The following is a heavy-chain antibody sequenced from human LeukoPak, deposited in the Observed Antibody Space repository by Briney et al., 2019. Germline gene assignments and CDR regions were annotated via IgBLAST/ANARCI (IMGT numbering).Heavy chain of an antibody. D-gene: IGHD3-9*01. Sequence: PGGSLRLSCAASGFTFSTFAMIWVRQPPGKGLEWVSSIFPSGGEIHYADSVRGRFTISRDNSKSTLSLQMNSLRAEDTAVYYCAKGYFDWLLYDVDVPGDYWGQGTLVTVSS. CDR1: GFTFSTFA. V-gene: IGHV3-23*01. J-gene: IGHJ4*02. CDR3: AKGYFDWLLYDVDVPGDY. CDR2: IFPSGGEI.